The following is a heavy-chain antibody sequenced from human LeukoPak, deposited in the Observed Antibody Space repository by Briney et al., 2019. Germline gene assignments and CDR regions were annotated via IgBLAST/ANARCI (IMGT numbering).Heavy chain of an antibody. Sequence: PGGSLRLSCAASGFTFSDYYMSWIRQAPGKGLEWVSYISSGSTIYYADSVKGRFTISRDNAKNSLYLQMNSLRAEDTAVYYCARGGSYSNEGGGYWGQGTLVTVSS. J-gene: IGHJ4*02. CDR3: ARGGSYSNEGGGY. CDR2: ISSGSTI. V-gene: IGHV3-11*01. CDR1: GFTFSDYY. D-gene: IGHD4-4*01.